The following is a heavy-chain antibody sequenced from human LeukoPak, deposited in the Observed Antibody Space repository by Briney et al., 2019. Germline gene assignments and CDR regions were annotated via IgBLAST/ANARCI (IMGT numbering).Heavy chain of an antibody. J-gene: IGHJ4*02. Sequence: SQTLSLTYDISGDSVSSNSAGWNWIRQSPSRGLEWLGRTYYRSKWYNDYAPFVKSRITINPDTSKNQFSLQVNSVAPEDTAVYYCARGTRYSSGWTFDSWGQGTLVTVSS. CDR1: GDSVSSNSAG. V-gene: IGHV6-1*01. CDR2: TYYRSKWYN. D-gene: IGHD6-19*01. CDR3: ARGTRYSSGWTFDS.